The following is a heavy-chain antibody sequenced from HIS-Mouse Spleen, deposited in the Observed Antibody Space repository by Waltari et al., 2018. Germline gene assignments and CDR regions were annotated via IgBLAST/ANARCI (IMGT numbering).Heavy chain of an antibody. V-gene: IGHV4-39*07. J-gene: IGHJ2*01. D-gene: IGHD6-13*01. Sequence: QLQLQESGPGLVKPSETLSLTCTVSGGSISSSSYSWGWIRQPPGKGLERIGSIYYSGSTYYNPSLKSRVTISVDTSKNQFSLKLSSVTAADTAVYYCAREIPYSSSWYDWYFDLWGRGTLVTVSS. CDR1: GGSISSSSYS. CDR3: AREIPYSSSWYDWYFDL. CDR2: IYYSGST.